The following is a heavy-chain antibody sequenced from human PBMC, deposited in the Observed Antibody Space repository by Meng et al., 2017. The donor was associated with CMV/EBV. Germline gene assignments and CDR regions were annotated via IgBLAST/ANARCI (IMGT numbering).Heavy chain of an antibody. J-gene: IGHJ4*02. Sequence: SVTVSRLSSLCTLSSYAISWVRQAPGQGLGWMGGIIPILGTANYAQKFQGRVTITTDEPTSTAYMELSSLRSEDTAVYYCERAPLQVEMSTMGNYFDYWGQGTLVTVSS. D-gene: IGHD5-24*01. CDR2: IIPILGTA. V-gene: IGHV1-69*05. CDR1: LCTLSSYA. CDR3: ERAPLQVEMSTMGNYFDY.